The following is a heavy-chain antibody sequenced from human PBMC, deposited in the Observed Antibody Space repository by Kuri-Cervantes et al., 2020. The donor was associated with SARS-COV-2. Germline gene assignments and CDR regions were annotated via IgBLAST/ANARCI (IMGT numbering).Heavy chain of an antibody. CDR1: GFTFSSYG. CDR3: AKCASYYDSSGYYSFGY. J-gene: IGHJ4*02. Sequence: GGSLRLSCAASGFTFSSYGMHWVRQAPGKGLEWVAFIWYDGSNKYYADSVKGRFTISRDNSKNTLYLQMNSLRAEDTAVYYCAKCASYYDSSGYYSFGYWGQGTLVTVSS. CDR2: IWYDGSNK. V-gene: IGHV3-30*02. D-gene: IGHD3-22*01.